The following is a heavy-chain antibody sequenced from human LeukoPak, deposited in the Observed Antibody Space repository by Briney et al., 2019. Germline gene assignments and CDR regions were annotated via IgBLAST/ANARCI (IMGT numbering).Heavy chain of an antibody. CDR1: GFTFSSYE. V-gene: IGHV3-48*03. CDR2: ITASGGSI. J-gene: IGHJ4*02. D-gene: IGHD4-17*01. CDR3: ARDYDYGDYPGY. Sequence: GGSLRLSCVAPGFTFSSYEMNWVRQAPGKGLEWISYITASGGSIHYADSVKGRFSISRDNAENSLYLQMNSLRAEDTALYYCARDYDYGDYPGYWGQGTLVTVSS.